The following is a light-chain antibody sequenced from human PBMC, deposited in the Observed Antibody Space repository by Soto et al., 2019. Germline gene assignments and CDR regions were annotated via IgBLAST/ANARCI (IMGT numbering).Light chain of an antibody. CDR1: QSISAW. V-gene: IGKV1-5*01. J-gene: IGKJ1*01. CDR2: AAS. Sequence: DIHMTQSPSTLSATAGDSVTITCRASQSISAWLAWYQQKPRKAPKLLIYAASKLESGVPSRFSGSGSGTEFTLTISNLQPDDFATYCFQQYENYWTFGQGTKVDI. CDR3: QQYENYWT.